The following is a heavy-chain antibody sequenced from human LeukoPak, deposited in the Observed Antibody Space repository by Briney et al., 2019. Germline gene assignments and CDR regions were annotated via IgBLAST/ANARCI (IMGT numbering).Heavy chain of an antibody. CDR1: GFTFRSFA. V-gene: IGHV3-23*01. J-gene: IGHJ4*02. D-gene: IGHD5-24*01. CDR3: AKDRVFRRWLQFPYFDY. Sequence: GGSLRLSCATSGFTFRSFAMSWVRQAPGKGLEWVSTIDDGGSNKYYADSVKGRFTISRDNSKNTLYLQMNSLRAEDTAVYYCAKDRVFRRWLQFPYFDYWGQGTLVTVSS. CDR2: IDDGGSNK.